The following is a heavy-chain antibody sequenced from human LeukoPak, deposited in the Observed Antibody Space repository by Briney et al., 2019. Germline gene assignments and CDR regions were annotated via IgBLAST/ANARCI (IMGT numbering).Heavy chain of an antibody. CDR1: GFTFNRHG. V-gene: IGHV3-30*02. J-gene: IGHJ4*02. D-gene: IGHD1-26*01. CDR3: AKNLVVGALDY. CDR2: IRHDGSNQ. Sequence: GGSLRLSCAASGFTFNRHGMNWVRQAPGKGLEWVAFIRHDGSNQNYAESVKGRFTITRDNSKNTVYLQMDSLRAEDTAVYYCAKNLVVGALDYWGQGSLVTVS.